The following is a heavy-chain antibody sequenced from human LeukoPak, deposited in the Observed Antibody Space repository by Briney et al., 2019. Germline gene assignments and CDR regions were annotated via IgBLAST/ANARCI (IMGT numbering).Heavy chain of an antibody. CDR2: MNPNSGNT. D-gene: IGHD3-9*01. V-gene: IGHV1-8*01. CDR3: ARDYSYNILTGHADYFDF. J-gene: IGHJ4*02. CDR1: GYTFTSYD. Sequence: ASVKVSCKASGYTFTSYDINWVRQATGQGLEWMGWMNPNSGNTGYAQKFQGRVTMTRNTSISTAYMELSSLRSEDTAVYFCARDYSYNILTGHADYFDFWGQGSLVTVSS.